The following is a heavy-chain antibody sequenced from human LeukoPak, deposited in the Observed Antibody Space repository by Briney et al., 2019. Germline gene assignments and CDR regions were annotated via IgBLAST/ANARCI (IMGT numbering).Heavy chain of an antibody. Sequence: GESLKISCKGSGYSFTGYWIGWVRQMPGKGLEWMGIIYPGDSDTRYSPSFQGQVTISADKSISTAYLQWSSLKASDTAMYYCARLVHYDFWSGLDDYWGQGTLVTVSS. J-gene: IGHJ4*02. D-gene: IGHD3-3*01. V-gene: IGHV5-51*01. CDR3: ARLVHYDFWSGLDDY. CDR1: GYSFTGYW. CDR2: IYPGDSDT.